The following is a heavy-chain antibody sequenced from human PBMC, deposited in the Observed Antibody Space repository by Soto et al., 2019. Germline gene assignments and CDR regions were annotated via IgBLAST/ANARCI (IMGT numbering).Heavy chain of an antibody. J-gene: IGHJ4*02. CDR2: ISWDGGST. D-gene: IGHD3-3*01. CDR3: AKDDNSGSDYYVGY. V-gene: IGHV3-43*01. CDR1: GFTFDDYI. Sequence: GGSLRLSCAASGFTFDDYIMHWVRQAPGKGLEWVSLISWDGGSTYYADSVKGRFTISRDNSKNSLYLQMNSLRTEDTALYYWAKDDNSGSDYYVGYWGQGTLVTVSS.